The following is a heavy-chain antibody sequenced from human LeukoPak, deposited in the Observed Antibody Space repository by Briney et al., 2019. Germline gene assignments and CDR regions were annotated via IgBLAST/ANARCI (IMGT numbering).Heavy chain of an antibody. CDR1: GGTFSSYA. V-gene: IGHV1-69*04. CDR3: ARSIVATILGDFDY. J-gene: IGHJ4*02. CDR2: IIPILGIA. Sequence: GASVKVSCKASGGTFSSYAISWVRQAPGQGLEWMGRIIPILGIANYTQKFQGRVTITADKSTSTAYMELSSLRSEDTAVYYCARSIVATILGDFDYWGQGTLVTVSS. D-gene: IGHD5-12*01.